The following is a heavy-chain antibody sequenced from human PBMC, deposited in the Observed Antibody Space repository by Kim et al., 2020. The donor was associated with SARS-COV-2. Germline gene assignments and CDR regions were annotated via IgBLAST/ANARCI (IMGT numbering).Heavy chain of an antibody. V-gene: IGHV1-69*01. J-gene: IGHJ4*02. D-gene: IGHD4-17*01. CDR3: ARDRESPYGDYLSFDY. Sequence: KFQGRVTITADESTSTAYMELSSLRSEDTAVYYCARDRESPYGDYLSFDYWGQGTLVTVSS.